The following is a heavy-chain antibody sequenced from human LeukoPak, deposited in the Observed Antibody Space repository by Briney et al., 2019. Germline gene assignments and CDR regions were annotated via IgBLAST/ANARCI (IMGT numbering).Heavy chain of an antibody. D-gene: IGHD6-6*01. CDR1: GFTFSSYG. CDR3: ARDFERATYSSLTY. V-gene: IGHV3-33*01. CDR2: IWYDGSNK. J-gene: IGHJ4*02. Sequence: GRSLRLSCAASGFTFSSYGMHWVRQAPGKGLEWVAVIWYDGSNKYYADSVKGRFTISRDNSKNTLYLQMNSLRAEDTAVYYCARDFERATYSSLTYWGQGTLVTVSS.